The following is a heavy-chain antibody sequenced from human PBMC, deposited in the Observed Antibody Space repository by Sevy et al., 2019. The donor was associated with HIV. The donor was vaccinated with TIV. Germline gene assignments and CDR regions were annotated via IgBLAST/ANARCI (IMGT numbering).Heavy chain of an antibody. CDR1: GDSINNYY. V-gene: IGHV4-59*12. D-gene: IGHD2-2*02. CDR3: ARLRWDVVDAPGATPGCYFDS. CDR2: TSYSGTT. Sequence: SETLSLTCSVSGDSINNYYWSWIRQPPGKGLEWIGYTSYSGTTNYSPSLKRRVDISVDTSIHQFSLKINSVTAAGTAVYYCARLRWDVVDAPGATPGCYFDSWGQGILVTVSS. J-gene: IGHJ4*02.